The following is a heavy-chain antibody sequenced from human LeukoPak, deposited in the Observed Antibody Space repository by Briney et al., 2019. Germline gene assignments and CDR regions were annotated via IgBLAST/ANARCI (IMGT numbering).Heavy chain of an antibody. CDR2: IIPMFGTA. J-gene: IGHJ6*03. CDR3: ARDQGRGYSSGPYYYYYYMDV. V-gene: IGHV1-69*05. D-gene: IGHD5-18*01. Sequence: SVKVSCKASGGTFNSYAISWVRQAPGQGLEWMGGIIPMFGTANYAQKFQGRVTITTDESTSTAYMELSSLRSEDTAMHYCARDQGRGYSSGPYYYYYYMDVWGKGTTVTVSS. CDR1: GGTFNSYA.